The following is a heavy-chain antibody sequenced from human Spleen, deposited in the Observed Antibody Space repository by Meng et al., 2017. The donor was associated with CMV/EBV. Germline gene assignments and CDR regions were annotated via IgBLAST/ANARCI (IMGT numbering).Heavy chain of an antibody. J-gene: IGHJ4*02. CDR1: GFTFSENG. CDR2: IQYDEGNK. Sequence: QVCRVVSGGGVLRPGGSLRLSWEASGFTFSENGMHWVRQAPGKGLEWVAFIQYDEGNKFYADSVKGRFTISRDTSKNTLYLQMDSLRLDDTAIYYCVKDNPVCHSWGQGTLVTVSS. CDR3: VKDNPVCHS. V-gene: IGHV3-30*02.